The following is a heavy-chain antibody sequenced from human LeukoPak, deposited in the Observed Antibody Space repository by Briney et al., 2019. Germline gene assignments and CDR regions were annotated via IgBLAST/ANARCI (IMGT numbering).Heavy chain of an antibody. CDR1: GFTFSSYE. Sequence: GGSLRLSCAASGFTFSSYEMNWVRQAPGKGLEWVSYISSSGSTIYYADSVKGRFTISRDNSKNTLYLQMNSLRAEDTAVYYCAKGPYSSSWDAFDYWGQGTLVTVSS. J-gene: IGHJ4*02. D-gene: IGHD6-13*01. CDR3: AKGPYSSSWDAFDY. V-gene: IGHV3-48*03. CDR2: ISSSGSTI.